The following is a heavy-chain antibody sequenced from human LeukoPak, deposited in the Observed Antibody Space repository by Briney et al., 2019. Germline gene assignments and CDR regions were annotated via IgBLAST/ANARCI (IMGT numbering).Heavy chain of an antibody. V-gene: IGHV4-59*01. CDR1: GGSISSYY. J-gene: IGHJ4*02. Sequence: SETLSLTCTVSGGSISSYYWSWIRQPPGKGLEWIGYIYYSGSTNYNPSLKSRVTISVDTSKNQFSLKLTSVTAADTAVYYCARGLWFGEGLDDYWGQGTLVTVSS. CDR2: IYYSGST. D-gene: IGHD3-10*01. CDR3: ARGLWFGEGLDDY.